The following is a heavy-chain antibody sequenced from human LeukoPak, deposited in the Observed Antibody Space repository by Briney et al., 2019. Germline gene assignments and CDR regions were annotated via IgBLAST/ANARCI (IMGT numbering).Heavy chain of an antibody. Sequence: GGSLRLSCAASGFTFSSYAMSWVRQAPGKGLEWVSSISGSGDSTYYADSVRGRFTVSRDNDKNTLYLQMNSLRAEDTAVYYCARRGYESSGPKYYFDHWGQGILVTVSS. V-gene: IGHV3-23*01. D-gene: IGHD3-22*01. CDR2: ISGSGDST. J-gene: IGHJ4*02. CDR1: GFTFSSYA. CDR3: ARRGYESSGPKYYFDH.